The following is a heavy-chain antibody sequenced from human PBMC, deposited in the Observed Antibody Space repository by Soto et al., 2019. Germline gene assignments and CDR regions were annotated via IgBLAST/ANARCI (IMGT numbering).Heavy chain of an antibody. D-gene: IGHD3-10*01. J-gene: IGHJ6*02. CDR3: AAELGFGKLSVV. CDR2: IIPLFGTT. Sequence: QVQVVQSGVEVRRPGSSVKVSCKASGDTFKNCVISWVRQAPGQGLEWMGGIIPLFGTTDFAQRFQGRLTITTAESTTTAYMELSRLRSDETATYYYAAELGFGKLSVVWGQGTTVIVSS. V-gene: IGHV1-69*01. CDR1: GDTFKNCV.